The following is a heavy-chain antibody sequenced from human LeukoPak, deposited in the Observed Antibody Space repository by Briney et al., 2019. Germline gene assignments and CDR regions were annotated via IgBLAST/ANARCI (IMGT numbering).Heavy chain of an antibody. CDR3: AKSNGYGLVDI. D-gene: IGHD3-10*01. Sequence: PSETLSLTCTVSGGSISYYYWGWIRQPPGKGLEWIGNIFYSGSTYYSPSLKSLVTISLDTSRKQLSLKLNSVTAADTAVYYCAKSNGYGLVDIWGQGTMVTVSS. J-gene: IGHJ3*02. CDR1: GGSISYYY. V-gene: IGHV4-39*07. CDR2: IFYSGST.